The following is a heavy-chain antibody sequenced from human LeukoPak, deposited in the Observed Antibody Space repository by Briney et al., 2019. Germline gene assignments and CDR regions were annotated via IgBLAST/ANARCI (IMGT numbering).Heavy chain of an antibody. CDR1: GYTFTGYY. J-gene: IGHJ5*02. Sequence: ASVKVSCKASGYTFTGYYMHWVRQAPGQGLEWMGIINPSGGSTSYAQKFQGRVTMTRDMSTSTVYMELSSLRSEDTAVYYCARGIAAAGTAANWFDPWGQGTLVTVSS. D-gene: IGHD6-13*01. V-gene: IGHV1-46*01. CDR3: ARGIAAAGTAANWFDP. CDR2: INPSGGST.